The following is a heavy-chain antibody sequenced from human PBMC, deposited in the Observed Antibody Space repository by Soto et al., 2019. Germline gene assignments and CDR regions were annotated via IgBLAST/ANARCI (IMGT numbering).Heavy chain of an antibody. D-gene: IGHD4-17*01. CDR2: IYYSGST. Sequence: SETLSLTCTFSGCSIISSSYYWGWIRQPPGKGLEWIGSIYYSGSTYYNPSLKSRVTISVDTSKNQFSLKLSSVTAADTAVYYCARLSVSYGDYDYWGQGTLVTVSS. CDR1: GCSIISSSYY. CDR3: ARLSVSYGDYDY. V-gene: IGHV4-39*01. J-gene: IGHJ4*02.